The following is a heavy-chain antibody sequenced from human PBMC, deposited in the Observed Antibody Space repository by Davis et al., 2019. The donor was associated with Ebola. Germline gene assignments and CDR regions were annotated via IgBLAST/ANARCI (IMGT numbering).Heavy chain of an antibody. J-gene: IGHJ6*04. CDR2: IYYSGST. CDR1: GGSISSGGYY. CDR3: WAGTYYYDSSGYYYYYGMDV. Sequence: SETLSLTCTVSGGSISSGGYYWSWIRQHPGKGLEWIGYIYYSGSTYYNPSLKSRVTISVDTSKNQFSLKLSSVTAADTAVYYCWAGTYYYDSSGYYYYYGMDVWGKGTTVTVSS. V-gene: IGHV4-31*03. D-gene: IGHD3-22*01.